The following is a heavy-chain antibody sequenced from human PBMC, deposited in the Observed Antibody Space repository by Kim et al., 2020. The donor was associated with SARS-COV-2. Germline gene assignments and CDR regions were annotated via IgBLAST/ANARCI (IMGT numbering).Heavy chain of an antibody. D-gene: IGHD4-4*01. CDR2: IYSGGSI. CDR1: GVTVSSSY. Sequence: GGSLRLSCAVSGVTVSSSYISWVRQVPGKGLEWVSVIYSGGSISYSQSVQGRFTVSRDNSKNTLYLQMNSLTAEDTTVYYCARERHSNAGSVYYYDTHV. V-gene: IGHV3-53*01. CDR3: ARERHSNAGSVYYYDTHV. J-gene: IGHJ6*03.